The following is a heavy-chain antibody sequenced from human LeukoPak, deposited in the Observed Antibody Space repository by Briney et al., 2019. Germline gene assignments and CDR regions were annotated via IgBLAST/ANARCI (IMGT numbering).Heavy chain of an antibody. CDR3: ARLSRSGGSCYSEDCYNWFDP. D-gene: IGHD2-15*01. V-gene: IGHV4-59*08. Sequence: SETLSLTCTVSGGSISSYYWSWIRQPPGKGLEWTGYIYYSGSTNYNPSLKSRVTISVDTSKNQFSLKLSSVTAADTAVYYCARLSRSGGSCYSEDCYNWFDPWGQGTLVTVSS. CDR1: GGSISSYY. CDR2: IYYSGST. J-gene: IGHJ5*02.